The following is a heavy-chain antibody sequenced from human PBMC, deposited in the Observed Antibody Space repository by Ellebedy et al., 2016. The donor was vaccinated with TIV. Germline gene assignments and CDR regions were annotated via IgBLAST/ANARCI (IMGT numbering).Heavy chain of an antibody. CDR2: INQDGSDK. CDR3: ARDFGDY. CDR1: GFTFSRYW. V-gene: IGHV3-7*01. Sequence: GGSLRLXXAASGFTFSRYWMTWVRQAPGKGLEWVANINQDGSDKNYVDSVRGRFTIVRDNAKNSLYLQMNSLRAGDTAVYYCARDFGDYWGQGTLVTVSS. J-gene: IGHJ4*02. D-gene: IGHD3-10*01.